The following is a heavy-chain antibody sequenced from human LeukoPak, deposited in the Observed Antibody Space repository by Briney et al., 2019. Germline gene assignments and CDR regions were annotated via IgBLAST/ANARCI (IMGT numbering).Heavy chain of an antibody. V-gene: IGHV1-18*04. J-gene: IGHJ4*02. Sequence: ASVKVSCKPSAYTFTSYGTSWVRQAPGHRLEWTGWISAYNGNTNYAQKLQGRVTMTTDTSTSTAYMELRSLRSDDTAVYYCASSTFSRYSGSYYPLDYWGQGTLVTVSS. D-gene: IGHD1-26*01. CDR2: ISAYNGNT. CDR1: AYTFTSYG. CDR3: ASSTFSRYSGSYYPLDY.